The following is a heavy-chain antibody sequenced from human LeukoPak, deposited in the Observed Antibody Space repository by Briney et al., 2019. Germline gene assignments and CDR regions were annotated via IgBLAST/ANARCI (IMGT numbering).Heavy chain of an antibody. CDR3: AKVRDTAYYYYGMDV. CDR1: GFTFSSYA. J-gene: IGHJ6*04. V-gene: IGHV3-23*01. Sequence: GGSLRLSCAASGFTFSSYAMSWVRQAPGKGLEWVSAISGSGGSTYYADSVKGRFTISRDNSKNALYLQMNSLRAEDTAVYYCAKVRDTAYYYYGMDVWGKGTTVTVSS. CDR2: ISGSGGST.